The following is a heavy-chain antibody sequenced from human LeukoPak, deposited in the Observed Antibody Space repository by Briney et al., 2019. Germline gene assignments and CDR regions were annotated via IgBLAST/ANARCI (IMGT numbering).Heavy chain of an antibody. CDR3: ARFGYVAAVDV. D-gene: IGHD2-15*01. V-gene: IGHV3-7*01. Sequence: GGSLRLSCAASGFSFSAYWMTWVRQTPGTGLEWVANINPAGSETYYVDPVKGRFSISRDNAKNLVYLQMNSLRAEDTAVYHCARFGYVAAVDVWGQGTPVTVSS. J-gene: IGHJ4*02. CDR2: INPAGSET. CDR1: GFSFSAYW.